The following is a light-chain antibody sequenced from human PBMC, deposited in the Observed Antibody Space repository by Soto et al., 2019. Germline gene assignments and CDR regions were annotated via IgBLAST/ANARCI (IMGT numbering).Light chain of an antibody. CDR2: DVS. Sequence: DIQMTQSPSTLSASVGDRVTITCRASQSFSRWLAWYQQKPGKPPKLLIYDVSRLESGVPSRFSGSDSRTEFTLTISRLQPEDVATYYCQQYSTLWAFGQGTKVEIK. CDR3: QQYSTLWA. CDR1: QSFSRW. J-gene: IGKJ1*01. V-gene: IGKV1-5*01.